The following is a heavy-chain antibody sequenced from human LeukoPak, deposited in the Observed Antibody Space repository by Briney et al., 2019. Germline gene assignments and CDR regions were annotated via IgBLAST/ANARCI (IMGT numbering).Heavy chain of an antibody. V-gene: IGHV3-7*01. CDR1: GFTFSSYW. J-gene: IGHJ3*02. D-gene: IGHD3-22*01. CDR2: IKQDGSEK. Sequence: GGSLRLSCAASGFTFSSYWMSWVRQAPGKGLEWVANIKQDGSEKYYVDSVRGRFTISRDNAKNSLYLQMNSLRAEDTAVYYCARATYYYDSSGYSPDAFDIWGQGTMVTVSS. CDR3: ARATYYYDSSGYSPDAFDI.